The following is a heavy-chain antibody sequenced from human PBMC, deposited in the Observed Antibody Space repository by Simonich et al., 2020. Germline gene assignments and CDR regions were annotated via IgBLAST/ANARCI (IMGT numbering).Heavy chain of an antibody. Sequence: QLQLQESGPGLVKPSETLSLTCTVSGGSFSSSSYYWSWIRQPPGKGLEWIGSSYYSGSTYYHPSLKIRVTISVDTSKNQFSLKRSSVTAADTAVYYCARWAYSSSYFDYWGQGTLVTVSS. CDR2: SYYSGST. CDR3: ARWAYSSSYFDY. V-gene: IGHV4-39*01. D-gene: IGHD6-6*01. CDR1: GGSFSSSSYY. J-gene: IGHJ4*02.